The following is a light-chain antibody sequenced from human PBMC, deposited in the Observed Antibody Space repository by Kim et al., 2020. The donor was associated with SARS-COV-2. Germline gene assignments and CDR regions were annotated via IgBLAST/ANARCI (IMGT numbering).Light chain of an antibody. J-gene: IGLJ3*02. V-gene: IGLV2-14*03. CDR1: SSDIGAHNY. CDR3: ISYTGRNTLM. Sequence: GQSITISCTGTSSDIGAHNYVSWHQQHPGKAPKLMIYGVSNRPSGVSIRFSGSKSGNTATLTISGLRTEDEADYYCISYTGRNTLMFGGGTKLTVL. CDR2: GVS.